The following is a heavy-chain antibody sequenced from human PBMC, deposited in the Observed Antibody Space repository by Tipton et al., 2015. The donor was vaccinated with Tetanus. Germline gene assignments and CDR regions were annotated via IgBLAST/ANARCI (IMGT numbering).Heavy chain of an antibody. Sequence: SLRLSCAASGFTFTRYAMHWVRQAPGKGLEWVAVITFDGSTKYYADSVKGRFTLSRDNSQNTLYLQMNSLRAEDTAVYYCARSASPFDYWGQGTLVTVSS. V-gene: IGHV3-30-3*01. CDR2: ITFDGSTK. J-gene: IGHJ4*02. CDR1: GFTFTRYA. CDR3: ARSASPFDY.